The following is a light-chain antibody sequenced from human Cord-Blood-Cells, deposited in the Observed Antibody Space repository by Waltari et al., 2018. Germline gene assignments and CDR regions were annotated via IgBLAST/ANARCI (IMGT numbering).Light chain of an antibody. CDR2: DAS. Sequence: EIVLTQSPAPLSLSPGERATLSCRASQSVSRYLAWYQQKPGQAPRLLIYDASNRATGIPARFSGSGSGTDFTLTISSLEPEDFAVYYCQQRSNWPPTFGGGTKVEIK. V-gene: IGKV3-11*01. J-gene: IGKJ4*01. CDR3: QQRSNWPPT. CDR1: QSVSRY.